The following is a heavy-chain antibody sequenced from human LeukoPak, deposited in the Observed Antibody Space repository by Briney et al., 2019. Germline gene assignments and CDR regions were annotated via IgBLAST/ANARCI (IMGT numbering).Heavy chain of an antibody. CDR1: GGTFSSYA. V-gene: IGHV1-69*05. CDR2: IIPIFGTA. Sequence: ASVKVSCKASGGTFSSYAISWVRQAPGQGLEWMGRIIPIFGTANYAQKFQGRVTITTDESTSTAYMELSSLRSEDTAVYYCARASYYYDSSGYYYWGQGTLVTVSS. D-gene: IGHD3-22*01. J-gene: IGHJ4*02. CDR3: ARASYYYDSSGYYY.